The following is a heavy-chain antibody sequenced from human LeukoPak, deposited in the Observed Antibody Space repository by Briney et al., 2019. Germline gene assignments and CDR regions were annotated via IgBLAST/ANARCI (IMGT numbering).Heavy chain of an antibody. CDR1: GFTFSSYA. J-gene: IGHJ6*02. Sequence: GGSLRLSCAASGFTFSSYAMSWVRQAPGKGLEWVANIKQDGSEKYYVDSVKGRFTISRDNAKNSLYLQMNSLRAEDTAVYYCARSHYGMDVWGQGTTVTVSS. CDR2: IKQDGSEK. V-gene: IGHV3-7*01. CDR3: ARSHYGMDV.